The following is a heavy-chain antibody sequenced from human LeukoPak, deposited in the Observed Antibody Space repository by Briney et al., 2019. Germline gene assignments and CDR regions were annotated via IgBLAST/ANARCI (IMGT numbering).Heavy chain of an antibody. CDR3: ARGRGGILTGYYRAPAALDY. D-gene: IGHD3-9*01. CDR1: GGSFSGYY. CDR2: INHSGST. Sequence: PSETLSLTCAVYGGSFSGYYWSWIRQPPGKGLEWIGEINHSGSTNYNPSLKSRVTISVDTSKNQFSLKLSSVTAADTAVYHCARGRGGILTGYYRAPAALDYWGQGTLVTVSS. V-gene: IGHV4-34*01. J-gene: IGHJ4*02.